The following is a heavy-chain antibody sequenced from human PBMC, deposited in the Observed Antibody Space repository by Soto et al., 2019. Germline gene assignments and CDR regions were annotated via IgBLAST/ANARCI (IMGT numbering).Heavy chain of an antibody. V-gene: IGHV4-31*11. Sequence: QVQLQESGPGLVKASQTLSLTCAVSGGSITTPGHYWSWIRQHPGKGLEWLGYTSYSGFSYYNPSLQSRITISVDTSKNQFSLKLSSVTAADTAVYYCARNRGDTPNYYYMDVWGRGTTVAVSS. CDR1: GGSITTPGHY. D-gene: IGHD3-10*01. CDR3: ARNRGDTPNYYYMDV. CDR2: TSYSGFS. J-gene: IGHJ6*03.